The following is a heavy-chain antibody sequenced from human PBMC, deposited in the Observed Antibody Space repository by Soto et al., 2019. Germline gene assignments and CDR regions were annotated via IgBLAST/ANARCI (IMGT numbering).Heavy chain of an antibody. CDR2: IIPIFGTA. V-gene: IGHV1-69*13. D-gene: IGHD2-15*01. CDR3: ASGYCSGGSCYSFLSYYYYGMDV. CDR1: GGTFSSYA. Sequence: SVKVSCKASGGTFSSYAISWVRQAPGQGLEWMGGIIPIFGTANYTQKFQGRVTITADESTSTAYMELSSLRSEDTAVYYCASGYCSGGSCYSFLSYYYYGMDVWGQGTTVTVSS. J-gene: IGHJ6*02.